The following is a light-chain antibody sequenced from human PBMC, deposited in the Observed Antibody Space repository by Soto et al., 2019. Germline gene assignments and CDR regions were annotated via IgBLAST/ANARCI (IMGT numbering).Light chain of an antibody. CDR1: QNIGRS. J-gene: IGKJ1*01. CDR2: DSS. CDR3: QQCFWHWK. Sequence: DIQMTQSPSTLSASVGDRVTITCRASQNIGRSLAWYQQTPGKAPKLLIYDSSTLESGVPSRFSGSGSRTEFTLSITILQTDDFATYYCQQCFWHWKFGQATKVAIK. V-gene: IGKV1-5*01.